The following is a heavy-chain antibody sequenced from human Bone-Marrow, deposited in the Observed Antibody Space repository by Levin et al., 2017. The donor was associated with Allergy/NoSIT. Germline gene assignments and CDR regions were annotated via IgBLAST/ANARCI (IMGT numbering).Heavy chain of an antibody. CDR1: GFSLISSGVG. Sequence: SGPPLVPPTQPLTLTCSFSGFSLISSGVGVGWIRQPPGQALERLAFIYWDDDKRYSPSLRSRLTITKDTSKNQVVLTMTNMDPVDTATYYCANRRTDNSFGNSGVFDYWGQGILVTVSS. D-gene: IGHD1-26*01. V-gene: IGHV2-5*02. CDR2: IYWDDDK. J-gene: IGHJ4*02. CDR3: ANRRTDNSFGNSGVFDY.